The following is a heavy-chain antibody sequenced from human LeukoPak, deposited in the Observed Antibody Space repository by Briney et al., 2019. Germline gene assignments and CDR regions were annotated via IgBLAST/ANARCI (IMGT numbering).Heavy chain of an antibody. V-gene: IGHV1-69*04. J-gene: IGHJ4*02. CDR2: IIPTLGIA. D-gene: IGHD4-17*01. Sequence: SVKVSRKASGGTFSSYAISWVRQAPGQGLEWMGRIIPTLGIANYAQKFQGRVTITADKSTSTAYVELSSLRSEDTAVYYCASSTVTTSLVYFDYWGQGTLVTVSS. CDR3: ASSTVTTSLVYFDY. CDR1: GGTFSSYA.